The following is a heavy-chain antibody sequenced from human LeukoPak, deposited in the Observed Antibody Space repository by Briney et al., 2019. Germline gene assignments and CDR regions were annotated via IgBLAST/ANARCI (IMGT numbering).Heavy chain of an antibody. D-gene: IGHD6-19*01. CDR3: ARRDISSGWSFNY. CDR2: IHTSGST. J-gene: IGHJ4*02. Sequence: PSETLSLTCTVSGGSISNYHWSWVRQPAGKGLEWIGQIHTSGSTNYNPPLKSRVTVSIDTPENQVPLTIRSVTAADTAVYYCARRDISSGWSFNYWGRGTLVTVSS. CDR1: GGSISNYH. V-gene: IGHV4-4*07.